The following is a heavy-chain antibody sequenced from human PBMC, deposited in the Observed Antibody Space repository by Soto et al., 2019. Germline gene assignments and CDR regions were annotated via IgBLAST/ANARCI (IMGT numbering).Heavy chain of an antibody. CDR2: INHSGST. CDR1: GGSFSGYY. J-gene: IGHJ6*02. V-gene: IGHV4-34*01. Sequence: SETLSLTCAVYGGSFSGYYWSWIRQPPGKGLEWIGEINHSGSTNYNPSLKSRVTISVETSKNQFSLKLSSVTAADTAVYYCARAAIMITFGGIYYDYGMDVWGQGTTVTVSS. D-gene: IGHD3-16*01. CDR3: ARAAIMITFGGIYYDYGMDV.